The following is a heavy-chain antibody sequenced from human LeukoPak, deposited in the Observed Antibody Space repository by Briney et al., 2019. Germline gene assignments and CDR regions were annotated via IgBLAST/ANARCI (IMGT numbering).Heavy chain of an antibody. Sequence: GGSLRLSCAASGFTFDDYAMHWVRQAPGKGLEWVSGISWNSGSIGYADSVKGRFTISRDNAKNTLYLQMNSLRAEDTAVYYCAKTRDFDWFLPFDYWGQGTLVTVSS. CDR1: GFTFDDYA. J-gene: IGHJ4*02. V-gene: IGHV3-9*01. CDR3: AKTRDFDWFLPFDY. CDR2: ISWNSGSI. D-gene: IGHD3-9*01.